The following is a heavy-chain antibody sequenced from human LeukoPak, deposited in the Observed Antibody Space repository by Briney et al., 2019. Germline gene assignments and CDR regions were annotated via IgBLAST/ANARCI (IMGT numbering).Heavy chain of an antibody. CDR1: GYTLTVLS. J-gene: IGHJ5*02. Sequence: ASVKVTCKVSGYTLTVLSMHWVRQAPGKGLEWMAGFDPNDGETIYAQKFHGRVTMTEDTSTATAYMELSSLRSEDTAMYYCATEAAYGNFGELLAWGQGSLVTVSS. V-gene: IGHV1-24*01. CDR3: ATEAAYGNFGELLA. D-gene: IGHD3-10*01. CDR2: FDPNDGET.